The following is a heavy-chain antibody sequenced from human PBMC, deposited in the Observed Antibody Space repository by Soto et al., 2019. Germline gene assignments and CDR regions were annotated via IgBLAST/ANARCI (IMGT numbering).Heavy chain of an antibody. Sequence: GGSLRLSCEASGFTFSSYAMGWVRQGPGKGLEWVAVVSIGGSTHYADSVRGRFTISRDNSKNTLSLQMNSLTAEDTAVYFCAKRRGAGGHFDYWGQGALVTVSS. CDR3: AKRRGAGGHFDY. D-gene: IGHD2-15*01. CDR1: GFTFSSYA. J-gene: IGHJ4*02. V-gene: IGHV3-23*01. CDR2: VSIGGST.